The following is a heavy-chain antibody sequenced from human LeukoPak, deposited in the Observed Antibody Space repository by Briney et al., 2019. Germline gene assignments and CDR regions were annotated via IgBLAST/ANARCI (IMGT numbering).Heavy chain of an antibody. CDR3: ASNGSYYNSSGNYYFDY. V-gene: IGHV1-2*02. Sequence: ASLKVSCKASGYTFTDYYIHWVRQAPGQGLEWMGRINPNSGGTNYAQKFQGRVTMTRDTSISTAYMELSRLRSDDTAVYYCASNGSYYNSSGNYYFDYWGQGTLVTVSS. CDR2: INPNSGGT. J-gene: IGHJ4*02. CDR1: GYTFTDYY. D-gene: IGHD3-22*01.